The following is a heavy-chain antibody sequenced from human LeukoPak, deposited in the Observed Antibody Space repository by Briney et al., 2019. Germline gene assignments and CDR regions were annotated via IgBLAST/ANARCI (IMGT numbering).Heavy chain of an antibody. D-gene: IGHD6-13*01. CDR2: INHSGRT. CDR1: GGSFRGYY. CDR3: ATNPAAGGTELHFDY. Sequence: SETLSLTCAVYGGSFRGYYWSWIRQPPGKGLEWIGVINHSGRTNYNPSLKSRVTISVDTSKKQISLKLSSVTAADTAVYYCATNPAAGGTELHFDYWGQGTLVTVSS. J-gene: IGHJ4*02. V-gene: IGHV4-34*01.